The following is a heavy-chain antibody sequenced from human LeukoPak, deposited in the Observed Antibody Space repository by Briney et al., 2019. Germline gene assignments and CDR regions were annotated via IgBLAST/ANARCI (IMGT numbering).Heavy chain of an antibody. D-gene: IGHD2-21*02. Sequence: GGSLRLSCAASGFTFTSYWMTWVRQAPGKGLEWLANTKHDGSERYYVDSVKGRFTISRDNVKNSLFLQMDSLRAEDTAVYYCARGGLYGDYYFDYWGQGTLVTVTS. V-gene: IGHV3-7*04. CDR1: GFTFTSYW. CDR2: TKHDGSER. J-gene: IGHJ4*02. CDR3: ARGGLYGDYYFDY.